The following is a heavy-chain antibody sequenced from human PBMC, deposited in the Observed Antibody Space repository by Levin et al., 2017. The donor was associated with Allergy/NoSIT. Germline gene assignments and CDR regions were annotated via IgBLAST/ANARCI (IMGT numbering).Heavy chain of an antibody. CDR2: ISGSGGST. CDR3: AKAQSGIYFPD. Sequence: GESLKISCATSGFTFSIYAMSWVRQAPGKGLEWVSAISGSGGSTYYADSVKGRFTISRDNSKITLYLQMSSLRAEDTAVYYCAKAQSGIYFPDWGQGTLVTVSS. CDR1: GFTFSIYA. J-gene: IGHJ4*02. D-gene: IGHD1-26*01. V-gene: IGHV3-23*01.